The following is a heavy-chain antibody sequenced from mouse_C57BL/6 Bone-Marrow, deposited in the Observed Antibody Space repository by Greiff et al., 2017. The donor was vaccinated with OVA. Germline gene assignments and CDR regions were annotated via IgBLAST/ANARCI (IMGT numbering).Heavy chain of an antibody. CDR2: IDPGDGDT. CDR3: ARSGGSSYVGFAY. Sequence: QVQLQQSGPELVKPGASVKISCKASGYAFSSSWMNWVKQRPGKGLEWIGRIDPGDGDTHYNGKFKGKATLTADKSSSTAYMQLSSLTSEDSAVYFCARSGGSSYVGFAYWGQGTLVTVSA. CDR1: GYAFSSSW. J-gene: IGHJ3*01. V-gene: IGHV1-82*01. D-gene: IGHD1-1*01.